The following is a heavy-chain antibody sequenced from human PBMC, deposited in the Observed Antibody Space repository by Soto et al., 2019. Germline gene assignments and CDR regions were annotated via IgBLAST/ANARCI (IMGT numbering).Heavy chain of an antibody. CDR2: IIPILGIA. Sequence: QVQLVQSGAEVKKPGSSVKVSCKASGGTFSSYTISWVRQAPGQGLEWMGRIIPILGIANYAQKFQGRVTITADKSTSTAYMELSSLRSEDTAVYYCARLIVGATTNAFDIWGQATMVTVSS. CDR1: GGTFSSYT. CDR3: ARLIVGATTNAFDI. J-gene: IGHJ3*02. V-gene: IGHV1-69*02. D-gene: IGHD1-26*01.